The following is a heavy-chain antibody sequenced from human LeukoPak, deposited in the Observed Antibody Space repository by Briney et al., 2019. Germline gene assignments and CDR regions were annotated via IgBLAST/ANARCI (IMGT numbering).Heavy chain of an antibody. CDR2: ISAYNGNT. D-gene: IGHD4-17*01. V-gene: IGHV1-18*01. Sequence: ASVKVSCKASGYTFTSYGISRVRQAPGQGLEWMGWISAYNGNTNYAQKLQGRVTMTTDTSTSTAYMELRSLRSDDTAVYYCARVDYGDGYFDYWGQGTLVTVSS. CDR1: GYTFTSYG. J-gene: IGHJ4*02. CDR3: ARVDYGDGYFDY.